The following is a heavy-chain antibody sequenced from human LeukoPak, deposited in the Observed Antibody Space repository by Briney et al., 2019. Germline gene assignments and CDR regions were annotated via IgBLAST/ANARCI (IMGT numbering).Heavy chain of an antibody. J-gene: IGHJ4*02. V-gene: IGHV4-4*09. D-gene: IGHD3-22*01. Sequence: SETLSLTCTVSGGSISSYYWSWIRQPPGKGLEWIGYIYTSGSTYYNPSLKSRVTISVDTSKNQFSLKLSSVTAADTAVYYCARLDSSGYYPQSYFDYWGQGTLVTVSS. CDR3: ARLDSSGYYPQSYFDY. CDR1: GGSISSYY. CDR2: IYTSGST.